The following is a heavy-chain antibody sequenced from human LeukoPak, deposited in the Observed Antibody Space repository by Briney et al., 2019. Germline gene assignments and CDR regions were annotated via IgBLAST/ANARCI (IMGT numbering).Heavy chain of an antibody. CDR2: ISYDGSNK. Sequence: GGSLRLSCAASGFTFSSYAMHWVRQAPGKGLEWVAVISYDGSNKYYAASVKGRFTISRDFSKNTVFLHMNSLRAEDTAMYYCARGDDSGYYDYFDYWGQGALVTVSS. J-gene: IGHJ4*02. CDR1: GFTFSSYA. V-gene: IGHV3-30*14. CDR3: ARGDDSGYYDYFDY. D-gene: IGHD3-22*01.